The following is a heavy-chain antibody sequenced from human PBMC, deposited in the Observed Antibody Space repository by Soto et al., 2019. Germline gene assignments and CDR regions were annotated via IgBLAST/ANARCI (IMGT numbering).Heavy chain of an antibody. Sequence: GTSVTVCCKASGYTLTNYGIRWVRQEHGQGLEWMGWINVYNGNTKYAQKVQGRVTMTTDTSTSTAYMELRSLRSDDTAVYYCARGVGSGSYYNQYNWFDPWGQGTLVTVSS. V-gene: IGHV1-18*01. D-gene: IGHD3-10*01. CDR2: INVYNGNT. CDR1: GYTLTNYG. CDR3: ARGVGSGSYYNQYNWFDP. J-gene: IGHJ5*02.